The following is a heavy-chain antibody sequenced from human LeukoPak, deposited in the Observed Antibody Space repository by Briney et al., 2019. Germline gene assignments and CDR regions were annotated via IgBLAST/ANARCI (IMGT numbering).Heavy chain of an antibody. V-gene: IGHV3-23*01. CDR1: GFAFSSYA. D-gene: IGHD3-22*01. CDR3: AKDGFDYYDSSGYHYFDY. J-gene: IGHJ4*02. Sequence: GGSLRLSCAASGFAFSSYAMSWVRQAPGKGLEWVSGISTSGGGIYFAESVKGRFTISRDNSMNTLYLQMYSLRADDTAIYYCAKDGFDYYDSSGYHYFDYWGQGTLVTVSS. CDR2: ISTSGGGI.